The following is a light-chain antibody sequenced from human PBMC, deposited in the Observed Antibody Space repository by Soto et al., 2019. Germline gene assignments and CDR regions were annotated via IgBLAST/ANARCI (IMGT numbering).Light chain of an antibody. CDR3: QQYNNWPQT. CDR1: QSVSSY. V-gene: IGKV3D-15*01. Sequence: EIVLTQSPATLSLSPGERATLSCRASQSVSSYLACYQQKPGQAPRLLIYGASSRATGTPDRFSGSGSGTEFTLTISSLQSEDFAVYYCQQYNNWPQTLGQGTKVDIK. J-gene: IGKJ1*01. CDR2: GAS.